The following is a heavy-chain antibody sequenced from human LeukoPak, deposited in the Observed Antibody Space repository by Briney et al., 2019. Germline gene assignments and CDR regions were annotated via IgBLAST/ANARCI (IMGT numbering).Heavy chain of an antibody. Sequence: PSETLSLTCTVSGGSISSSSYYWGWIRQPPGKGLEWIGSIYYSGSTYYNPSLKSRVTISVDTSKNQFSLKLSSVTAADTAVYYCLTYDFWPAYWGQGTLVTVSS. CDR1: GGSISSSSYY. D-gene: IGHD3-3*01. V-gene: IGHV4-39*07. J-gene: IGHJ4*02. CDR2: IYYSGST. CDR3: LTYDFWPAY.